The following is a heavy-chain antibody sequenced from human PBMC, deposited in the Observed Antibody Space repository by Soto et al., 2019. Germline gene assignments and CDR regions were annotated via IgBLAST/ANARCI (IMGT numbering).Heavy chain of an antibody. J-gene: IGHJ4*02. Sequence: EVQLVESGGGLVQPGGSLRLSCAASGFTFSSYWMHWVRQAPGKGLVWVSRINEDGITINYADSVKGRFTISRDNPKKMLNVEMNRLRAEDTAVYYCTREMGGRGLYWGQGTLVTVSS. CDR1: GFTFSSYW. V-gene: IGHV3-74*01. CDR2: INEDGITI. D-gene: IGHD3-16*01. CDR3: TREMGGRGLY.